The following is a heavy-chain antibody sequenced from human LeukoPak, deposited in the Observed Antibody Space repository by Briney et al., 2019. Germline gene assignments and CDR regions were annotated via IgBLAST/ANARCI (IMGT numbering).Heavy chain of an antibody. CDR3: ARAIGVAVAGTDY. Sequence: GGSLRLSCAASGFTSSDYTMNWVRQSPGKGLEWVSGISVSDDSTYYADSVKGRFTISRDNSKNTLYLQMNSLRAEDTAVYYCARAIGVAVAGTDYWGQGTLVTVSS. V-gene: IGHV3-23*01. CDR2: ISVSDDST. CDR1: GFTSSDYT. J-gene: IGHJ4*02. D-gene: IGHD6-19*01.